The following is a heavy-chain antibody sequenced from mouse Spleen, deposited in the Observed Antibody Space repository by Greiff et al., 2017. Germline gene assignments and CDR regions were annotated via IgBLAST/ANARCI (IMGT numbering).Heavy chain of an antibody. Sequence: VQGVESGPGLVAPSQSLSITCTVSGFSLTNYAVHWVRQSPGKGLEWLGVIWSDGSTDYNAAFISRLSISKDNSKSQVFFKMNSLQADDTAIYYCARRGAYGHYAMDYWGQGTSVTVSS. CDR1: GFSLTNYA. J-gene: IGHJ4*01. CDR3: ARRGAYGHYAMDY. CDR2: IWSDGST. D-gene: IGHD1-1*02. V-gene: IGHV2-4-1*01.